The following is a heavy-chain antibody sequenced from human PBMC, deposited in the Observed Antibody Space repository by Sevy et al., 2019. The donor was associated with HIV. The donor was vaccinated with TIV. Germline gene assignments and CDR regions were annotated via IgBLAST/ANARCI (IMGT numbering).Heavy chain of an antibody. D-gene: IGHD3-22*01. Sequence: SETLSLTCSVSGVSISNGGNYWAWVRQHPGKGLEWIGSIFYSGATFYNPSLEGRLSISVDTSENLLSLRLSSVTAADTAVYFCARVFRAPYYYNTGSYYRNWGQGTQVTVSS. CDR1: GVSISNGGNY. V-gene: IGHV4-31*03. CDR3: ARVFRAPYYYNTGSYYRN. J-gene: IGHJ4*02. CDR2: IFYSGAT.